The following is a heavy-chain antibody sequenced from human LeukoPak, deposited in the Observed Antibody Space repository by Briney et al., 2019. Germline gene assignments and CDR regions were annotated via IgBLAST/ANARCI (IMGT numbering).Heavy chain of an antibody. V-gene: IGHV3-30*18. CDR3: AKDSYSGSNFDY. Sequence: GGSLLLSCAASGFTFISYGMHWVRRAPGKGLEGVAGISYDGSNKYYADSVKGRFTISRDNSKNTLYLQMNSLRAEDTAVYYCAKDSYSGSNFDYWGQGTRVTVSS. D-gene: IGHD5-12*01. J-gene: IGHJ4*02. CDR2: ISYDGSNK. CDR1: GFTFISYG.